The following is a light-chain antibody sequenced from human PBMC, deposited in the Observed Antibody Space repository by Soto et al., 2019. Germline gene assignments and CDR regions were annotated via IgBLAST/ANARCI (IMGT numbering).Light chain of an antibody. V-gene: IGLV7-43*01. J-gene: IGLJ1*01. Sequence: QAVVTQEPSLTVSPGGTVTLTCASSSGAVTSGFFPNWFQQKPGQALRPLIFGTTNRHSWTPARFSGSLLGGKAALTLSGVQPEDEADYYCLLYFDGGRRGVFGTGTKVTVL. CDR3: LLYFDGGRRGV. CDR2: GTT. CDR1: SGAVTSGFF.